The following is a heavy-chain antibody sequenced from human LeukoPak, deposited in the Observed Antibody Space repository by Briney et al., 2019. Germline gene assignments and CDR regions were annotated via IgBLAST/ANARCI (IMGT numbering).Heavy chain of an antibody. J-gene: IGHJ6*02. CDR3: ARDTGEVLRFYYYYGMDV. CDR1: GYTFTSYY. V-gene: IGHV1-46*01. Sequence: GASVKVSCKASGYTFTSYYMHWVRQAPGQGLERMGIINPSGGSTSYAQKFQGRVTMTRDTSTSTVYMELSSLRSDDTAVYYCARDTGEVLRFYYYYGMDVWGQGTTVTVSS. CDR2: INPSGGST. D-gene: IGHD3-3*01.